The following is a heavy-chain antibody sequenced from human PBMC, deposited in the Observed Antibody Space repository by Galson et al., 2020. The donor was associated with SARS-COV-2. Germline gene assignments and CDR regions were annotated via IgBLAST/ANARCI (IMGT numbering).Heavy chain of an antibody. CDR3: ARQEGIISPLFDF. Sequence: GESLKISCKGSGYSFTDYWIAWVRQKPGKGLEWMGMIYPGDSDTRYSPSFQGQVTISGDKSINTAYLQWSSLKTSDTAMYFCARQEGIISPLFDFWGQGTLVTVSS. J-gene: IGHJ4*02. CDR1: GYSFTDYW. D-gene: IGHD3-10*01. V-gene: IGHV5-51*01. CDR2: IYPGDSDT.